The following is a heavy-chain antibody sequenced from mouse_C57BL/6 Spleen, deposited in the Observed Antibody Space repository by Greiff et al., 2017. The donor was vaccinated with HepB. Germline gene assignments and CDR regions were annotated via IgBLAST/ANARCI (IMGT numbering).Heavy chain of an antibody. CDR3: ARGGYYGSSSFAY. V-gene: IGHV1-52*01. Sequence: QVQLQQPGAELVRPGSSVKLSCKASGYTFTSYWMHWVKQRPIQGLEWIGNIDPSDSETHYNQKFKDKATLTVDKSSSTAYMQFSSLTSEDSAVYCCARGGYYGSSSFAYWGQGTLVTVSA. CDR2: IDPSDSET. J-gene: IGHJ3*01. D-gene: IGHD1-1*01. CDR1: GYTFTSYW.